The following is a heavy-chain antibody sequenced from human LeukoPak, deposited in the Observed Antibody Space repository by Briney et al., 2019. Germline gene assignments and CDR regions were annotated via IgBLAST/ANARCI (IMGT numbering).Heavy chain of an antibody. Sequence: SETLSLTRAVYGGSFSGYYWSWIRQPPGKGLEWIGEINHSGSTNYNPSLKSRVTISVDTSKNQFSLKLSSVTAADTAVYYCARGRRGVVVPAAIRKGNWFDPWGQGTLVTVSS. D-gene: IGHD2-2*02. CDR1: GGSFSGYY. CDR3: ARGRRGVVVPAAIRKGNWFDP. V-gene: IGHV4-34*01. J-gene: IGHJ5*02. CDR2: INHSGST.